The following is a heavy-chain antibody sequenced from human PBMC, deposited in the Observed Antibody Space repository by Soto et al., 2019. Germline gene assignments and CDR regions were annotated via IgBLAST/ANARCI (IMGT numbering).Heavy chain of an antibody. CDR3: ARGTTDTAMALAPEFYHYGMDV. CDR1: GFTFSSYW. Sequence: PGGSLRLSCAASGFTFSSYWMHWVRQAPGKGLVWVSRINSDGSSTSYADSVKGRFTISRDNSKNTLYLQMNSLRAEDTAVYYCARGTTDTAMALAPEFYHYGMDVWGQGTTVTVSS. D-gene: IGHD5-18*01. CDR2: INSDGSST. V-gene: IGHV3-74*01. J-gene: IGHJ6*02.